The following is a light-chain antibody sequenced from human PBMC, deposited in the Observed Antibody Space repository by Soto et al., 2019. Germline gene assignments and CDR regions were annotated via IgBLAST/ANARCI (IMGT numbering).Light chain of an antibody. CDR2: AAS. J-gene: IGKJ2*01. CDR1: QSVSSRY. CDR3: QQYGGSPRYT. V-gene: IGKV3-20*01. Sequence: EIVLTQSPGTLSLSPGERATLSCRASQSVSSRYLAWYQQKPGQAPRLLIYAASSRATGTPDRFSGSGSGTDFTLTINRLEPEDFALYYCQQYGGSPRYTFGQGTKLEIK.